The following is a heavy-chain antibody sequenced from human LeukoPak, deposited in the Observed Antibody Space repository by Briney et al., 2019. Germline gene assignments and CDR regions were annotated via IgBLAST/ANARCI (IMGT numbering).Heavy chain of an antibody. CDR3: ARDRDSSGWYGYYFDY. CDR1: GFRFTTYW. D-gene: IGHD6-19*01. J-gene: IGHJ4*02. V-gene: IGHV3-7*01. Sequence: PGGSLRLSCAASGFRFTTYWMSWVRQAPGKGLEWVANIKEDGSDKYSVDSVRGRFTISRDNAKNSLYLQMSSLRAEDTAVYYCARDRDSSGWYGYYFDYWGQGTLVTASS. CDR2: IKEDGSDK.